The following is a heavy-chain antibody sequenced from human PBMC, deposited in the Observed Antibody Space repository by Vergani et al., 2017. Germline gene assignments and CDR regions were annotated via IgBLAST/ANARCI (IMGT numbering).Heavy chain of an antibody. V-gene: IGHV5-51*01. J-gene: IGHJ4*02. D-gene: IGHD2-2*01. CDR1: GYSFTSYW. Sequence: EVQLVQSGAEVKKPGESLKISCKGSGYSFTSYWIGWVRQMPGKGLEWMGIIYPGDSDTRYSPSFQGQVTISADKSISTAYLQWSSLKASDTAMYYCARHSLGYCSSTSCIEAGEFDYWGQGTLVTVSS. CDR2: IYPGDSDT. CDR3: ARHSLGYCSSTSCIEAGEFDY.